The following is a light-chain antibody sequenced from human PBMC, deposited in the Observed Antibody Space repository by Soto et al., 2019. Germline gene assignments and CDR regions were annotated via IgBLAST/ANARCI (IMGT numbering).Light chain of an antibody. Sequence: QSVLTQPPSASGTPGQRVTISCSGSSSNIGSNTVNWYQQLPGTAPKLLIYSNNQRLSGVPDRFSGSKSGTSASLAISGLQSEDEADYYCAAWDDSLNGRYVFGNGTKVTVL. CDR1: SSNIGSNT. CDR2: SNN. V-gene: IGLV1-44*01. J-gene: IGLJ1*01. CDR3: AAWDDSLNGRYV.